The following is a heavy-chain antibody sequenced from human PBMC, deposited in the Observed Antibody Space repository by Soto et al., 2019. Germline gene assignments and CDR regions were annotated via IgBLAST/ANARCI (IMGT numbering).Heavy chain of an antibody. CDR3: AKLNAGTTLHRPLDY. CDR1: GFTFSSYA. D-gene: IGHD1-1*01. CDR2: ISGSGGST. J-gene: IGHJ4*02. Sequence: SGGSLRLSCAASGFTFSSYAMSWVRQAPGKGPEWVSAISGSGGSTYYAESVKGRFTNSRDNSKNTLYLKMNSLRAEDTAVYYCAKLNAGTTLHRPLDYWGQGTLVTVSS. V-gene: IGHV3-23*01.